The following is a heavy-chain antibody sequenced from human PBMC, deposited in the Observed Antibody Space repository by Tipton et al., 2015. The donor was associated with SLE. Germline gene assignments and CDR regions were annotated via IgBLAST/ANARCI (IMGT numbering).Heavy chain of an antibody. CDR1: GGSISHYY. D-gene: IGHD2-8*02. CDR2: IFYNGNT. CDR3: ARVAYGDLGYCTGGVCYPFPDV. V-gene: IGHV4-59*01. J-gene: IGHJ2*01. Sequence: LRLSCTVSGGSISHYYWSWIRQPPGKGMEWIGYIFYNGNTNYSPSLKSRLTISIDTSKNQFSLKLNSVTAADTAVYFCARVAYGDLGYCTGGVCYPFPDVWGRGTLVIVSS.